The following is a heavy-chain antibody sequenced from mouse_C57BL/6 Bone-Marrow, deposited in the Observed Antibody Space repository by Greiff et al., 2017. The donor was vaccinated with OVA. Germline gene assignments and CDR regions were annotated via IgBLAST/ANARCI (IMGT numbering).Heavy chain of an antibody. V-gene: IGHV1-7*01. CDR2: INPSSGYT. Sequence: QVQLQQSGAELAKPGASVKLSCKASGYTFTSYWMHWVKQRPGQGLEWIGYINPSSGYTKYNQKFKDKATLTADKSSSTAYMQLSSLTYEDSAVYYCARSGVIYYYGSSPYYFDYWGQGTTLTVSS. J-gene: IGHJ2*01. CDR3: ARSGVIYYYGSSPYYFDY. D-gene: IGHD1-1*01. CDR1: GYTFTSYW.